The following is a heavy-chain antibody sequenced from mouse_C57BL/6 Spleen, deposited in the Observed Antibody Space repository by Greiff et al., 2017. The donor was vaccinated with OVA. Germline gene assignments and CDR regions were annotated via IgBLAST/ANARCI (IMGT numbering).Heavy chain of an antibody. CDR1: GFNIKDDY. CDR3: TRSLLFDC. V-gene: IGHV14-4*01. J-gene: IGHJ3*01. CDR2: IDPENGDT. Sequence: EVKLQESGAELVRPGASVKLSCTASGFNIKDDYMHWVKQRPEQGLEWIGWIDPENGDTEYASKFQGKATITADTSSNTAYLQLSSLTSEDTAVYYCTRSLLFDCWGQGTLVTVSA.